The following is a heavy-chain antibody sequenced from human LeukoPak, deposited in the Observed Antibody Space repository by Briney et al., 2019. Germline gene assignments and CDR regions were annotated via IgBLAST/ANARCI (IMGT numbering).Heavy chain of an antibody. V-gene: IGHV4-61*02. D-gene: IGHD4-17*01. CDR1: GGSISSISYY. J-gene: IGHJ4*02. CDR3: ARAAVTTTYFDF. Sequence: SETLSLTCTVSGGSISSISYYWGWIRQPAGKGLEWIGRIYTSGSTNYNPSLKRRVTISVDTSKNQFSLRLSSVTAADTALYYCARAAVTTTYFDFWGQGTLVTVSS. CDR2: IYTSGST.